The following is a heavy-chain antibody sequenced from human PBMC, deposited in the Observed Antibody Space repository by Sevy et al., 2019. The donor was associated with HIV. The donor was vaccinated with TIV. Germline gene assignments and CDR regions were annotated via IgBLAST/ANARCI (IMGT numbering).Heavy chain of an antibody. CDR2: ILYDGSNK. D-gene: IGHD6-6*01. J-gene: IGHJ6*02. Sequence: GGSLRLSCAASGFTFSSYGMHWVRQAPCKGLEWVAVILYDGSNKYYADSVRGRFKISRDNSKNTLYLQMNSLRAGDTAVYYCARGLAALPGYYYGMDVWGQGTAVTVSS. V-gene: IGHV3-30*03. CDR3: ARGLAALPGYYYGMDV. CDR1: GFTFSSYG.